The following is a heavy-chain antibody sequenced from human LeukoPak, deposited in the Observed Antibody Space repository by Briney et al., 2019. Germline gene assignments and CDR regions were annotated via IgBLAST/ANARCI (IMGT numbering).Heavy chain of an antibody. Sequence: ASVKVPCKASGYTFTSYYIHWVRQAPGRGLEWLGIINPGGGGTIYAEEFQGRVTMTRDTATSTVYMELSSLRSEDTAVYYCARAPYAGVFDVWGQGTMVSVSS. V-gene: IGHV1-46*01. CDR2: INPGGGGT. CDR1: GYTFTSYY. D-gene: IGHD2-8*01. CDR3: ARAPYAGVFDV. J-gene: IGHJ3*01.